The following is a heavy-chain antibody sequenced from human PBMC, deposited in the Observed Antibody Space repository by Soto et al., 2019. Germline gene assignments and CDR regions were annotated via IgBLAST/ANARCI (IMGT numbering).Heavy chain of an antibody. CDR1: GGSISSYY. J-gene: IGHJ5*02. CDR3: ARDRYYDSSGYYTNWFDP. CDR2: IYTSGST. Sequence: PWETLSLTCTVSGGSISSYYWSWIRQPAGKGLEWIGRIYTSGSTNYNPSLKSRVTMSVDTSKNQFSLKLSSVTAADTAVYYCARDRYYDSSGYYTNWFDPWGQGTLVTVSS. D-gene: IGHD3-22*01. V-gene: IGHV4-4*07.